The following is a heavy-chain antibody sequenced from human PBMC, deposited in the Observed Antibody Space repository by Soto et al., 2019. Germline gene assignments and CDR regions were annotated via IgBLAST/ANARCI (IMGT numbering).Heavy chain of an antibody. J-gene: IGHJ5*02. CDR1: GFIVSNIY. Sequence: PGGSLRLSCAASGFIVSNIYMCWVRQAPGKGLEWVSILYSGGTTYYADSVKGRFTFSRDNAANTVFLQMNNLRVEDTAVYYCVRDRGGSYWFDPWGQGTLVTVSS. CDR3: VRDRGGSYWFDP. CDR2: LYSGGTT. D-gene: IGHD1-26*01. V-gene: IGHV3-53*01.